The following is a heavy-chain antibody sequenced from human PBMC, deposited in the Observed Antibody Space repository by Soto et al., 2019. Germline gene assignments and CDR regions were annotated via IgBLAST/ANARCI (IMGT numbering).Heavy chain of an antibody. CDR3: ARDQSATWNYFHYYYGMDV. Sequence: LVKVSCKASGGTFSSYAISWVRQAPGQGLEWMGGIIPIFGTANYAQKFQGRVTITADESTSTAYMELSSLRSEDTAVYYCARDQSATWNYFHYYYGMDVWGQGTTVTVSS. CDR2: IIPIFGTA. J-gene: IGHJ6*02. V-gene: IGHV1-69*13. D-gene: IGHD1-7*01. CDR1: GGTFSSYA.